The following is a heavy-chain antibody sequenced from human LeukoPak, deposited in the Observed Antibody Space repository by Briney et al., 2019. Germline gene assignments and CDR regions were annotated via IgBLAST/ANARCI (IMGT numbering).Heavy chain of an antibody. Sequence: TLSLTCALSGGSIRSGDYSWSWIRQPPGDGLEWIGFIYNSGNTYYNPSLKSRVTLSVDTSKNQFSLNLSSVTAADTAVYYCARTAYDSSDFYRFDYWGQGTLVTVSS. J-gene: IGHJ4*02. CDR3: ARTAYDSSDFYRFDY. V-gene: IGHV4-30-4*07. CDR2: IYNSGNT. D-gene: IGHD3-22*01. CDR1: GGSIRSGDYS.